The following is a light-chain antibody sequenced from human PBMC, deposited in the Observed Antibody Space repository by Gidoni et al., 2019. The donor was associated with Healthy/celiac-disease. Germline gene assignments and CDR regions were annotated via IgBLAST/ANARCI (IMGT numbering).Light chain of an antibody. CDR2: SNN. Sequence: QSVQTQPPSASGTPGQRVTISCSGSSSNIGSNTVNWYQQLPGTAPKLLIYSNNPRPSGVPDRFSGSKSGTSASLAISGLQSEDEADYYCAAWDDSLNGPVFGGGTKLTVL. CDR1: SSNIGSNT. CDR3: AAWDDSLNGPV. J-gene: IGLJ2*01. V-gene: IGLV1-44*01.